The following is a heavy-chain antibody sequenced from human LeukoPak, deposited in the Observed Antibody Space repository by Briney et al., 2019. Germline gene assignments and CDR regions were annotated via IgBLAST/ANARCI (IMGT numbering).Heavy chain of an antibody. V-gene: IGHV3-64*01. CDR3: AREMIIAMFAFDI. CDR1: GFTFSSYS. Sequence: GGSLRLSWVVSGFTFSSYSMHWVRQAPGKGLEYVSAISSNGGSTYYANSVKGRFTISRDNSKNTLYLQMGSLRAEDMAVYYCAREMIIAMFAFDIWGQGTMVTVPS. CDR2: ISSNGGST. J-gene: IGHJ3*02. D-gene: IGHD3-10*02.